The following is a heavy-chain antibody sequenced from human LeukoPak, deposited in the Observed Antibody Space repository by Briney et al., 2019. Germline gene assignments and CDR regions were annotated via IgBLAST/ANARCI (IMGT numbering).Heavy chain of an antibody. CDR2: ISYDGSNK. D-gene: IGHD2-2*01. CDR1: GFTFSSYA. J-gene: IGHJ6*02. V-gene: IGHV3-30*04. Sequence: GGSLRLSCAASGFTFSSYAMHWVRQAAGKGLEWVAVISYDGSNKYYADSVKGRFTISRDNSKNTLYLQMNSLRAEDTAVYYCAKGPYCSSTSCYRRSPYYYGMDVWGQGTTVTVSS. CDR3: AKGPYCSSTSCYRRSPYYYGMDV.